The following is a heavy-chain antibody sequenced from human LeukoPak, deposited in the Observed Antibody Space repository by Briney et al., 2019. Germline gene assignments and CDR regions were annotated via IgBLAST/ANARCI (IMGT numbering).Heavy chain of an antibody. J-gene: IGHJ3*02. CDR1: GYTFTNYY. Sequence: ASVKISCKTSGYTFTNYYLHWVRQAPGQGLEWMGIINPNSGSTTYSQKFQGRVTMTRDTSTSTVYMELSSLRSEDTAVYYCARDRWSSSSSEGAFDIWGQGTMVTVSS. CDR2: INPNSGST. CDR3: ARDRWSSSSSEGAFDI. V-gene: IGHV1-46*01. D-gene: IGHD6-6*01.